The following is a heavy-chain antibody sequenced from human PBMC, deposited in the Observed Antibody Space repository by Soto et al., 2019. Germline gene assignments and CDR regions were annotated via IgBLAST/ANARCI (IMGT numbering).Heavy chain of an antibody. V-gene: IGHV3-23*01. CDR3: ATYDILTGYRPNWFDP. D-gene: IGHD3-9*01. CDR1: GFTFSSHA. Sequence: GGSLRLSCAASGFTFSSHAMSWVRQAPGKGLEWVSAISGSGGSTYYADSVKGRFTISRDNSKNTLYLQMNSLRAEDTAVYYCATYDILTGYRPNWFDPWGQGTLVTVSS. CDR2: ISGSGGST. J-gene: IGHJ5*02.